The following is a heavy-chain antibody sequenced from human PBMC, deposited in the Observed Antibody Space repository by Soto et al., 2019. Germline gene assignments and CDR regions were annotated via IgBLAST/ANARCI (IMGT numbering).Heavy chain of an antibody. CDR3: AREKTISLDY. CDR1: GFTFSSYG. J-gene: IGHJ4*02. CDR2: IWYDGSNK. Sequence: QVQLVESGGGVVQPGRSLRLSCAASGFTFSSYGIHWVRQAPGKGLEWVAVIWYDGSNKYYADSVKGRFTISRDNSKNTLYLQMNSLRAEDTAVYYCAREKTISLDYWGQGTLVTVSS. D-gene: IGHD3-9*01. V-gene: IGHV3-33*01.